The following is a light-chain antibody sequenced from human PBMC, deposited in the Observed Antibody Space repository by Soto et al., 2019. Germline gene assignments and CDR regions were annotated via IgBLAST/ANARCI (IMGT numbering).Light chain of an antibody. CDR1: QSVSSY. Sequence: EMVLTQSPATLSLSPGGRASLSCSASQSVSSYLAWYQQKPGQAPRLLIYDASNRATGIPARFSGSGSGTDFTLTISSLEPEDFAVYYCQQRSNWPPLTFGGGTKVDI. CDR3: QQRSNWPPLT. V-gene: IGKV3-11*01. CDR2: DAS. J-gene: IGKJ4*01.